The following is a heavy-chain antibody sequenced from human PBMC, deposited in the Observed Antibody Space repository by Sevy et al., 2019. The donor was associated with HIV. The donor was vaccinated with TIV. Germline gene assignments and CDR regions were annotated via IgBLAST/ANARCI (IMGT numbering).Heavy chain of an antibody. CDR2: IYWNDDR. V-gene: IGHV2-5*01. CDR1: GFSLSTTEVG. J-gene: IGHJ3*02. D-gene: IGHD3-22*01. CDR3: AHTSYDTSGYYNHDAFDI. Sequence: SGPTLVNPTQTLTLTCTFSGFSLSTTEVGVGWIRQPPGKALEWLALIYWNDDRRYSPSLKSRLTITKDTSKNQVVLTMNNMDPVETATYYCAHTSYDTSGYYNHDAFDIWGQGTMVTVSS.